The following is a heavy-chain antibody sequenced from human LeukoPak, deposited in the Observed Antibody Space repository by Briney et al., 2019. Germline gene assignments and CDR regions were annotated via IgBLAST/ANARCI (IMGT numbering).Heavy chain of an antibody. D-gene: IGHD3-22*01. V-gene: IGHV1-18*01. J-gene: IGHJ4*02. CDR2: ISAYYGNT. Sequence: ASVKVSCKASGYTFTSYGISWMRQAPGQGLEWMVWISAYYGNTNYAQKLQGRVTMTTDTSTSTAYMELRSLRSDDTAVYYCARGKYYDSSGYPDYWGQGTLVTVSS. CDR1: GYTFTSYG. CDR3: ARGKYYDSSGYPDY.